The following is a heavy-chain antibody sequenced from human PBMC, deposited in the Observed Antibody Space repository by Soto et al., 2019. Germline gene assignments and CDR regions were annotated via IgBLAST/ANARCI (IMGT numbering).Heavy chain of an antibody. D-gene: IGHD3-3*01. CDR2: MNPNSGNT. CDR3: ARGIAYYDFGSGYQLYYFDY. V-gene: IGHV1-8*02. CDR1: GYTFTSYD. J-gene: IGHJ4*02. Sequence: ASVKVSCKASGYTFTSYDINWVRQATGQGLEWMGWMNPNSGNTGYAQKFQGRVTMTRNTSISTAYMELSSLRSEDTAVYYCARGIAYYDFGSGYQLYYFDYGGQGTLVTVSS.